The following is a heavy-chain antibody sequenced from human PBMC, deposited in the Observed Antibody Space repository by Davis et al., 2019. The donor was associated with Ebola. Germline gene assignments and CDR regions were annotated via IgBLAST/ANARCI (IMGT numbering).Heavy chain of an antibody. CDR2: ISGSGGST. J-gene: IGHJ6*02. V-gene: IGHV3-23*01. CDR1: GFTFSSYA. Sequence: GESLKISCAASGFTFSSYAMSWVRQAPGKGLEWVSAISGSGGSTYYADSVKGRFTISRDNSKNTLYLQMNSLRAEDTAVYYCAKCQGGGRTTVTTLGYYYGMDVWGQGTTVTVSS. D-gene: IGHD4-17*01. CDR3: AKCQGGGRTTVTTLGYYYGMDV.